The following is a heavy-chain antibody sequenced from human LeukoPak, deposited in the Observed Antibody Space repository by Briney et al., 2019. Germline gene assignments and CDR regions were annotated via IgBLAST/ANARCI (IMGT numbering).Heavy chain of an antibody. CDR3: VRDGHAYSFDL. CDR2: IIMDGSYT. D-gene: IGHD4-11*01. CDR1: GFTFSPYW. J-gene: IGHJ4*02. Sequence: PGGSLRLSCEASGFTFSPYWMHWVRQAPGKGLVWVSRIIMDGSYTNYADSVKGRFTISKDNTKSTLYLQMNSLRAEDTAMYYCVRDGHAYSFDLWGQGTPVTVSS. V-gene: IGHV3-74*01.